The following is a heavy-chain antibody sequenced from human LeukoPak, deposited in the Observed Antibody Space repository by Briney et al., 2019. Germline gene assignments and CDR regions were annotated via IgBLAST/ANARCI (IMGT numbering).Heavy chain of an antibody. J-gene: IGHJ6*03. CDR2: INPNSGGT. CDR1: GYTFTGYY. V-gene: IGHV1-2*02. D-gene: IGHD2-21*01. Sequence: ASVKVSCKASGYTFTGYYMHWVRQAPGQGLEWMGWINPNSGGTNYAQKFQGRVTMTRDTSITTAYMELSRLRSDDTAVYYCARDGGQVLLGYYYYYMDVWGKGTTVTVSS. CDR3: ARDGGQVLLGYYYYYMDV.